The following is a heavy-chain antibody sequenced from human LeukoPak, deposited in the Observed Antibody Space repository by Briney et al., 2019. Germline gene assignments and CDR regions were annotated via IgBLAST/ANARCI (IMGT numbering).Heavy chain of an antibody. CDR2: ISSSSSYI. Sequence: GGSLRLSCAASRFTFSSYSMNWVRQAPGKGLEWVSSISSSSSYIYYADSVKGRFTISRDNAKNSLYLQMNSLRAEDTAVYYCARDVGSGLRGGFDYWGQGTLVTVSS. CDR3: ARDVGSGLRGGFDY. J-gene: IGHJ4*02. D-gene: IGHD3-3*01. CDR1: RFTFSSYS. V-gene: IGHV3-21*01.